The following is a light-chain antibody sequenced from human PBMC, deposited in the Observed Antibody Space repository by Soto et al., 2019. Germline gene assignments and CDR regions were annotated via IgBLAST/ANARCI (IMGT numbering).Light chain of an antibody. CDR2: KAS. CDR3: QHSGT. Sequence: DIQMTQSPSTLSASVGDRVTITCRASQSISTRLAWYQQKPGRAPNLLIYKASDFKTGVPSRFSGSGSGTEFTLSITTLQPDDFATYYCQHSGTFGKGTKVEIK. J-gene: IGKJ1*01. CDR1: QSISTR. V-gene: IGKV1-5*03.